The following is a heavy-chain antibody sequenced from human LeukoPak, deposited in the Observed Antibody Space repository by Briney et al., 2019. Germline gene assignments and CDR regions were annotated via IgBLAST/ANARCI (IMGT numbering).Heavy chain of an antibody. Sequence: GGSLTLSCAASGFTFSSYEMNWVRQAPGKGLEWVSYISSSGSTIYHADSVRGRFTISRDNAKNSLYLQMNSLRAEDTAVYYCAVLGITMIGGVWGKGTTVTISS. CDR3: AVLGITMIGGV. CDR2: ISSSGSTI. J-gene: IGHJ6*04. D-gene: IGHD3-10*02. V-gene: IGHV3-48*03. CDR1: GFTFSSYE.